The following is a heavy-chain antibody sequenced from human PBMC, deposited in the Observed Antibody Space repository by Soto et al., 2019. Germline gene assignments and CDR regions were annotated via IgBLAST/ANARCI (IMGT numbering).Heavy chain of an antibody. Sequence: GGSLRLSCAASGFTFSSYAMHWVRQAPGKGLEWVAVISYDGSNKYYADSVKGRFTISRDNSKNTLYLHMNSLRAEDTAVYYCARDNRARGVPVYYFDYWGQGTLVTVSS. CDR1: GFTFSSYA. CDR3: ARDNRARGVPVYYFDY. V-gene: IGHV3-30-3*01. CDR2: ISYDGSNK. J-gene: IGHJ4*02. D-gene: IGHD3-10*01.